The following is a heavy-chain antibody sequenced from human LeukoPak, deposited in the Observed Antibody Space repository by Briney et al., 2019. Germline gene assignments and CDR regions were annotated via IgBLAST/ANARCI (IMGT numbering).Heavy chain of an antibody. CDR3: ARDHPLYYYDSSGYLDAFDI. CDR2: ISAYNGNT. J-gene: IGHJ3*02. Sequence: GASVKVSCKASGYTFTSYGISWVRQASGQGLEWMGWISAYNGNTNYAQKLQGRVTMTTDTSTSTAYMELRSLRSDDTAVYYCARDHPLYYYDSSGYLDAFDIWGQGTMVTVSS. V-gene: IGHV1-18*01. CDR1: GYTFTSYG. D-gene: IGHD3-22*01.